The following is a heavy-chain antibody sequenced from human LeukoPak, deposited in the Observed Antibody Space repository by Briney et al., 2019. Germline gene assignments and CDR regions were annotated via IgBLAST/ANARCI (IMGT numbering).Heavy chain of an antibody. CDR1: GFTFSNYA. V-gene: IGHV3-23*01. J-gene: IGHJ1*01. CDR2: ISGAGT. CDR3: ARDPNGNYVGAFDFQR. Sequence: GGSLRLSCAASGFTFSNYALTWVRQAPGRGLEWVSSISGAGTYYADSVKGRLSISRDNYKNTLYLQMSSLRAEDTAVYYCARDPNGNYVGAFDFQRWGQGTLVTVSS. D-gene: IGHD4-17*01.